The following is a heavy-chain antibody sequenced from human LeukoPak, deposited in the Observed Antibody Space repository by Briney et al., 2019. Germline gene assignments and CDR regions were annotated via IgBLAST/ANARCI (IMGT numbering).Heavy chain of an antibody. V-gene: IGHV3-48*01. D-gene: IGHD2-2*02. CDR2: ITSSSSTM. CDR1: GFTFSTYS. Sequence: PGGSLRLSCAASGFTFSTYSMNWVRQAPGKGLEWVSYITSSSSTMFYADSVKGRFTISRDNAENSMYLQMNNLRVEDTAVYYCARHGGRYQLLYAYFQHWGQGTLVTVSS. CDR3: ARHGGRYQLLYAYFQH. J-gene: IGHJ1*01.